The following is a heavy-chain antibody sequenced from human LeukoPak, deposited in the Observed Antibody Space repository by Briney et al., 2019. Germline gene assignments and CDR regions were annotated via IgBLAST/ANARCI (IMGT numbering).Heavy chain of an antibody. CDR2: ISGSGGST. D-gene: IGHD6-19*01. V-gene: IGHV3-23*01. J-gene: IGHJ4*02. CDR1: GFTFSSYA. CDR3: AKKLVGIAVAGTNYFDY. Sequence: GGSLRLSCAASGFTFSSYAMSWVRQAPGKGLEWVSAISGSGGSTYYADSVKGRFTVSSDNSKNTLYLQMNSLRAEDTAVYYCAKKLVGIAVAGTNYFDYWGQGTLVTVSS.